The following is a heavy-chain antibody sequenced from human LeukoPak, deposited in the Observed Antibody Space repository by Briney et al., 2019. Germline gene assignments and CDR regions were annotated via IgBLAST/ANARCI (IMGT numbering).Heavy chain of an antibody. V-gene: IGHV3-66*01. CDR1: GFTVSSNY. CDR2: IYRGGNT. J-gene: IGHJ4*02. D-gene: IGHD6-13*01. Sequence: GGSLRLSCAASGFTVSSNYMSWVRQAPGKGLEWVSVIYRGGNTYYADSVKGRFTISRDNSRDTLYLQMSSLRAEDTAVYYCAGSSSWRLFDYWGQGTVVTVSP. CDR3: AGSSSWRLFDY.